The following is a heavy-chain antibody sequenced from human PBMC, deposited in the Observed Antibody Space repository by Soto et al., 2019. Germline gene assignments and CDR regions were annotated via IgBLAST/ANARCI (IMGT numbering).Heavy chain of an antibody. CDR1: GFTFSSYA. V-gene: IGHV3-30-3*01. Sequence: QVQLVESGGGVVQPGRSLRLSCAASGFTFSSYAMHWVRQAPGKGLEWVAVISYDGSNKYYADSVKGRFTISRDNSKNTLYLQMNSLRAEDTAVYYCARETLNPCQDPDAYYYYYYGMDVWGQGTTVTVPS. J-gene: IGHJ6*02. CDR3: ARETLNPCQDPDAYYYYYYGMDV. CDR2: ISYDGSNK.